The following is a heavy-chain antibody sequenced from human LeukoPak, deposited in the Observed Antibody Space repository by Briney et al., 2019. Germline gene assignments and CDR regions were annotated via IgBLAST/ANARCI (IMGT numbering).Heavy chain of an antibody. CDR3: ARSSSVTIPGYYFDY. CDR2: ISAYNGNT. D-gene: IGHD2-21*01. CDR1: GYTFTSYY. J-gene: IGHJ4*02. Sequence: ASVKVSCTASGYTFTSYYMHWVRQAPGQGLEWMGWISAYNGNTNYAQKLQGRVTMATDTSTSTAYMELRSLRSDDTAVYYCARSSSVTIPGYYFDYWGQGTLVTVSS. V-gene: IGHV1-18*04.